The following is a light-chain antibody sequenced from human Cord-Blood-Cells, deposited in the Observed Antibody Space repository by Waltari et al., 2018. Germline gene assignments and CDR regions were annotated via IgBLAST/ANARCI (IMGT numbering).Light chain of an antibody. J-gene: IGLJ3*02. CDR1: SNNVGNQG. Sequence: QAGLTQPPSVSKGLRQTATLTCTGNSNNVGNQGAARLKHHQGHPPKLLSYRNNNRPSGISERLSASRSGNTASLTITGLQPEDEADYYCSAWDSSLSAWVFGGGTKLTVL. CDR3: SAWDSSLSAWV. CDR2: RNN. V-gene: IGLV10-54*01.